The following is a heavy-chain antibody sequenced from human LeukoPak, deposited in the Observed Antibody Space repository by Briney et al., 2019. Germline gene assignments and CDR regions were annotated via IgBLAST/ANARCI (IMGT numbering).Heavy chain of an antibody. J-gene: IGHJ5*02. Sequence: GGSLRLSCAASGFTVSSNYMSWVRQAPGKGLEWVSAIYTGGSTYYAGSVKGRFTISRDNSKNTLYLQMNSLRAEDTAVYYCARRPTVMVRGVSYNWFDPWGQGTLVTVSS. V-gene: IGHV3-66*04. D-gene: IGHD3-10*01. CDR3: ARRPTVMVRGVSYNWFDP. CDR2: IYTGGST. CDR1: GFTVSSNY.